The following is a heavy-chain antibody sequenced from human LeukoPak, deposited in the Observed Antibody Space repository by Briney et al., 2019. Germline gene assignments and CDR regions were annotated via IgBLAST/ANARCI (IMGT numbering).Heavy chain of an antibody. Sequence: GGSLRLSCAASGFTFSSYSMNWVRQAPGKGLEWVSYISSSSSTIYYADSVKGRFTISRDNAKNSLYLQMNSLRAEDTAVYYCAKYTITMIVVVIPGYFDYWGQGTLVTVSS. J-gene: IGHJ4*02. D-gene: IGHD3-22*01. CDR3: AKYTITMIVVVIPGYFDY. CDR2: ISSSSSTI. CDR1: GFTFSSYS. V-gene: IGHV3-48*01.